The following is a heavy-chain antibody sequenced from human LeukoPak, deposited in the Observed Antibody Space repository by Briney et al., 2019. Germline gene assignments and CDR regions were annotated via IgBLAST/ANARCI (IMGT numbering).Heavy chain of an antibody. CDR1: GFTVSRYY. J-gene: IGHJ4*02. CDR3: ARGDSVVTAAY. D-gene: IGHD2-21*02. V-gene: IGHV3-53*01. Sequence: GGSLRISCAASGFTVSRYYISWVRQAPGKGLEWVSVIYSGGSTYYADSVKGRFTISRDNSKNTLYLQMNSLRAEDTAVYYCARGDSVVTAAYWGQGTLVTVSS. CDR2: IYSGGST.